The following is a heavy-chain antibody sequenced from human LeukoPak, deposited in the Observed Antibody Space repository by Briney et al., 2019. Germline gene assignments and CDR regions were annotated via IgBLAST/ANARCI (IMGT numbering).Heavy chain of an antibody. J-gene: IGHJ4*02. Sequence: PGGSLTLSCAASGFTFSSYAMSWVRQAPGKGLEWVSAISGSGGSTSYAQKFQGRVTMTRDTSTSTVYMELSSLRSEDTAVYYCASHPPRGYSYGFIYYWGQGTLVTVSS. V-gene: IGHV3-23*01. CDR1: GFTFSSYA. D-gene: IGHD5-18*01. CDR2: ISGSGGST. CDR3: ASHPPRGYSYGFIYY.